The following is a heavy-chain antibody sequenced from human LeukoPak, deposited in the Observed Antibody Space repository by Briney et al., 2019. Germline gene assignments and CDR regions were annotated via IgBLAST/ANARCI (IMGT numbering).Heavy chain of an antibody. Sequence: SETLSLTCTVSGGSISSYYWSWIRQPPGKRLEWIGYIYYSGSTNYNPSLKSRVTISVDTSKNQFSLKLSSVTAADTAVYYCARDQYCSSTSCYYYYMDVWGKWTTVTVSS. CDR2: IYYSGST. CDR3: ARDQYCSSTSCYYYYMDV. D-gene: IGHD2-2*01. CDR1: GGSISSYY. V-gene: IGHV4-59*01. J-gene: IGHJ6*03.